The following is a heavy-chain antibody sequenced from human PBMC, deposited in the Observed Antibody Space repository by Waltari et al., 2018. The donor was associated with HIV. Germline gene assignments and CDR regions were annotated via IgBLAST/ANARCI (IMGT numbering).Heavy chain of an antibody. CDR1: GYTFTGYY. D-gene: IGHD4-17*01. Sequence: QVQLVQSGAEVKKPGASVKVSCKGSGYTFTGYYIHWVRQAPGQGLEWMGWINPNNGGTNYAQKFQDRVTITRDTSISTAYMELSRLRSDDTAVYYCARNLDGDYVLAYWGQGILVTVSS. V-gene: IGHV1-2*02. CDR3: ARNLDGDYVLAY. CDR2: INPNNGGT. J-gene: IGHJ4*02.